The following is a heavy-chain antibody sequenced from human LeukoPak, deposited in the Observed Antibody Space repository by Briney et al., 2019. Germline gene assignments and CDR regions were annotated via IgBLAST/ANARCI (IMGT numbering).Heavy chain of an antibody. J-gene: IGHJ4*02. CDR1: GFTFSSYA. CDR3: AKGVAVAGTPFDY. CDR2: ISGSGGST. V-gene: IGHV3-23*01. D-gene: IGHD6-19*01. Sequence: GGSLRLSCAASGFTFSSYAMSWVRQAPGKGLEWVSAISGSGGSTYYADSVKGRFTISRDNSKNTLYLQMNSLSAEDTAVYYCAKGVAVAGTPFDYWGQGTLVTVSS.